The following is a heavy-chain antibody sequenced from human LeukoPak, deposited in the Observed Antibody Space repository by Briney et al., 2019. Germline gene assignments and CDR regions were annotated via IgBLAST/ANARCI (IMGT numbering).Heavy chain of an antibody. J-gene: IGHJ6*03. CDR3: AGGYVLGQPRRYYYYMDV. CDR1: GGSISSYY. CDR2: IYYSGST. V-gene: IGHV4-59*12. D-gene: IGHD5-12*01. Sequence: SETLSLTCTVSGGSISSYYWSWIRQPPGKGLEWIGYIYYSGSTNYNPSLKSRVTISVDTSKNQFSLKLSSVTAADTAVYYCAGGYVLGQPRRYYYYMDVWGKGTTVTVSS.